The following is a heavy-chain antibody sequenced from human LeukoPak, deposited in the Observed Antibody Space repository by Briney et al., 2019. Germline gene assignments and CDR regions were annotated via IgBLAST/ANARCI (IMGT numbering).Heavy chain of an antibody. CDR3: ASLGYCSGGSCYSHAFDI. J-gene: IGHJ3*02. CDR2: INPNSGGT. D-gene: IGHD2-15*01. CDR1: GYTFTGYY. Sequence: ASVKVSCKASGYTFTGYYMHWVRLAPGQGLEWMGWINPNSGGTNYAQKFQGRVTMTRDTSISTAYMELSRLRSDDTAVYYCASLGYCSGGSCYSHAFDIWGQGTMVTVSS. V-gene: IGHV1-2*02.